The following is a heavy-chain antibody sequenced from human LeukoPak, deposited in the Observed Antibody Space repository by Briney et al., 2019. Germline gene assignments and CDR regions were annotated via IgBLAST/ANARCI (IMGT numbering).Heavy chain of an antibody. CDR2: TYHRSKWWYN. J-gene: IGHJ4*02. V-gene: IGHV6-1*01. Sequence: SQTLSLTCVISGDSVSSNSAAWNWIRQSPSRGLEWLGRTYHRSKWWYNDYTQSVKSRITINPDTSKNQFSLQLNSVTPEDTAVYYCARDSGNYSPYFDSWGQGTLVTVSS. D-gene: IGHD1-7*01. CDR1: GDSVSSNSAA. CDR3: ARDSGNYSPYFDS.